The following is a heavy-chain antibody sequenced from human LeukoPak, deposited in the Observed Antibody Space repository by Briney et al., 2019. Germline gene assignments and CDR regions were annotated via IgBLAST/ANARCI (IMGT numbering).Heavy chain of an antibody. V-gene: IGHV4-59*08. Sequence: SETLSLTCTVSGGSISSYYWSWIRQPPGKGLEWIGYIYYSGSTNYNPSLKSRVTISVGTSKNQFSLKLSSVTAADTAVYYCARHAIVGATRNNWFDPWGQGTLVTVSS. J-gene: IGHJ5*02. D-gene: IGHD1-26*01. CDR3: ARHAIVGATRNNWFDP. CDR2: IYYSGST. CDR1: GGSISSYY.